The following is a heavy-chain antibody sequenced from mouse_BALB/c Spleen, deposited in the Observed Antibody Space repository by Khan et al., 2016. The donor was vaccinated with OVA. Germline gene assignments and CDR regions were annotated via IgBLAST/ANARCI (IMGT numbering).Heavy chain of an antibody. CDR3: ASHLTGSFAY. D-gene: IGHD4-1*01. J-gene: IGHJ3*01. CDR1: GFTFSSYG. CDR2: ISSAGDYT. Sequence: EVQLMESGGDLVKPGGSLKLSCAASGFTFSSYGMSWVRQTPDKRLEWVATISSAGDYTYYPDNVKGRFTISRDNAKNTLYLQMSSLRSEDTAMFYCASHLTGSFAYGGQGTLVTVSA. V-gene: IGHV5-6*01.